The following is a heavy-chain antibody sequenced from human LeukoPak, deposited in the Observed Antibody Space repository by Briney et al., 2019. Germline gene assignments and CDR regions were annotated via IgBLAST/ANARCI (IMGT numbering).Heavy chain of an antibody. Sequence: GGSLRLSCAASGFSVSSNYMNWVRQAPGKGLEWVSVIYGGGSTYYIDSVKGRFTISRDNSKNTLYLQMNSLRAEDTAVYYCAREVRQLPYWGQGTLVTVSS. D-gene: IGHD2-2*01. CDR2: IYGGGST. V-gene: IGHV3-66*01. CDR1: GFSVSSNY. J-gene: IGHJ4*02. CDR3: AREVRQLPY.